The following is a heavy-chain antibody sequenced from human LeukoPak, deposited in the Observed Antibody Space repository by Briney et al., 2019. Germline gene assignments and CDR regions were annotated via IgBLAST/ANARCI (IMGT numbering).Heavy chain of an antibody. Sequence: GGPLRLSCAASGFTFSSYAMSWVRQAPGKGLEWVSAIRCSGYSTYYADSVKGRFTISRDNSKNTLYLQMNSLRAEDTAVYYCAKEAGYSGYDYPDYWGQGTLVTVSS. CDR2: IRCSGYST. D-gene: IGHD5-12*01. V-gene: IGHV3-23*01. J-gene: IGHJ4*02. CDR1: GFTFSSYA. CDR3: AKEAGYSGYDYPDY.